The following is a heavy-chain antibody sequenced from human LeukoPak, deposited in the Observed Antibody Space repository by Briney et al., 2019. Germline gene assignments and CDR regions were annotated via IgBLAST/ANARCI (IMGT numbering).Heavy chain of an antibody. J-gene: IGHJ4*02. D-gene: IGHD4-17*01. CDR1: GGSISSSNW. CDR3: ARETTVTTTRYFDY. CDR2: IYHSGST. Sequence: PSETLSLTCAVSGGSISSSNWWSWVRQPPGKGLEWIGEIYHSGSTNYNPSLKSRVTISVDKSKNQFSLKLSSVTAADTAVYYCARETTVTTTRYFDYWGQGTLVTVSS. V-gene: IGHV4-4*02.